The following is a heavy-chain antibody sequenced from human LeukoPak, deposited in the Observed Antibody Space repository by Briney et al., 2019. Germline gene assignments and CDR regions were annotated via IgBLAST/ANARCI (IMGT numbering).Heavy chain of an antibody. V-gene: IGHV3-74*01. CDR3: ARFRADCSSSSCYPAFDC. D-gene: IGHD2-2*01. Sequence: GGSLRLSCAASGFTFSNYWMHWVRQAPGKGLVWVSRIKSDGSSTNYADSVKGRFTISRDNAKNTLYLQLNSLRAEDTAVYYCARFRADCSSSSCYPAFDCWGQGTLVTVSS. CDR1: GFTFSNYW. J-gene: IGHJ4*02. CDR2: IKSDGSST.